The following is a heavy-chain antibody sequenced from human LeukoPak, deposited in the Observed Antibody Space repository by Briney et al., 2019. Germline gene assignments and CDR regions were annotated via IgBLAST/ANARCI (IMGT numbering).Heavy chain of an antibody. CDR1: GGSFSGYY. CDR3: ARQEVTMVRGVIGGYQFDY. CDR2: INHSGST. D-gene: IGHD3-10*01. Sequence: SETLSLTCAVYGGSFSGYYWSWIRQPPGKGLEWIGEINHSGSTNYNPSLKSRVTISVDTSKNQFSLKLSSVTAADTAVYYCARQEVTMVRGVIGGYQFDYWGQGTLVTVSS. J-gene: IGHJ4*02. V-gene: IGHV4-34*01.